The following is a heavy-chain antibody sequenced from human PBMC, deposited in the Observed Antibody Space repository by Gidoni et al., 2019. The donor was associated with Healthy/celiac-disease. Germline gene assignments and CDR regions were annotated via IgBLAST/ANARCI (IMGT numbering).Heavy chain of an antibody. CDR1: GFTFSSYW. V-gene: IGHV3-74*01. D-gene: IGHD7-27*01. CDR3: ARATLGFDVGINH. Sequence: EVQLVESGGGLVQPGGSLRLSCAASGFTFSSYWMHWVRQAPGKGLGWVSRINSDGSSTSYADSVKGRFTISRDNAKNTLYLQMNSLRAEDTAVYYCARATLGFDVGINHWGQGTMVTVSS. CDR2: INSDGSST. J-gene: IGHJ3*01.